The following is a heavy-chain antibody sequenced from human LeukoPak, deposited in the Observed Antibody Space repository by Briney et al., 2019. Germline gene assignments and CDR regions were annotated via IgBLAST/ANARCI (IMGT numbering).Heavy chain of an antibody. Sequence: SEXLSLTCAVYGGSFSGYYWSWIRQPPGKGLEWIGEINHSGSTNYNPTLTSRGTISVDKSKKQFSLKLSSVTATDTAVYYCARGFGVLYYYYYYMDVWGKGTTVTVSS. CDR1: GGSFSGYY. CDR3: ARGFGVLYYYYYYMDV. J-gene: IGHJ6*03. D-gene: IGHD3-3*01. V-gene: IGHV4-34*01. CDR2: INHSGST.